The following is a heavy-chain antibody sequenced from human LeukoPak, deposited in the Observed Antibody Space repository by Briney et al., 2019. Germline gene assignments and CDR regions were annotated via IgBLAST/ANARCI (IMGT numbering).Heavy chain of an antibody. CDR3: AKASCGGECYYLMDV. V-gene: IGHV3-7*05. D-gene: IGHD2-21*01. CDR1: GFTFSGYW. CDR2: INPDGSEK. J-gene: IGHJ6*02. Sequence: GGSLRLSCAASGFTFSGYWMTWVRQAPGKGLEWVATINPDGSEKYYVDSVKGRCTISRDNAKHSLFLQMNSLRAEDTGRYYCAKASCGGECYYLMDVWGRGTTVTVSS.